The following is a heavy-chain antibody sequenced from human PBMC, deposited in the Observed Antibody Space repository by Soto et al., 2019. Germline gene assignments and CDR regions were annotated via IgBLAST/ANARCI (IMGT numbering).Heavy chain of an antibody. V-gene: IGHV4-34*01. CDR3: ARASLKYYDFWSGDAFDI. Sequence: SETLSLTCAVYGGSFSGYYWSWIRQPPGKGLEWIGEINHSGSTNYNPSLKSRVTISVDTSKNQFSLKLSSVTAADTAVYYCARASLKYYDFWSGDAFDIWGQGTMVTVSS. CDR1: GGSFSGYY. CDR2: INHSGST. J-gene: IGHJ3*02. D-gene: IGHD3-3*01.